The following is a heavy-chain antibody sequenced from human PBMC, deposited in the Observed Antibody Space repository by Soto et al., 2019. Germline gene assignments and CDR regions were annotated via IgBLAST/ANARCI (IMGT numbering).Heavy chain of an antibody. D-gene: IGHD3-10*01. CDR1: GASVSSDGHY. J-gene: IGHJ4*02. CDR3: ARGSGSYSSNLLY. V-gene: IGHV4-39*01. Sequence: LQLQESGPGLVKPSETLSLTCTVSGASVSSDGHYWGWIRQSPGKGLEWIGAIYSSGTTYYNPALKSRVTISVDTSKNQFFLNLISVTAADTAVYYCARGSGSYSSNLLYWGQGTLVTVSS. CDR2: IYSSGTT.